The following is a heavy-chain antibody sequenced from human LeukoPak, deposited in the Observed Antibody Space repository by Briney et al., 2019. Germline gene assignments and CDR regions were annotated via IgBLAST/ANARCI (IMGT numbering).Heavy chain of an antibody. Sequence: SETLSLTCAVYHGSFSGYYWSWIRQPPWRGLEWIGEITHRGSTNYNPSLKSRVTISVDTSKNQFSLKLSSVTAADTAVYYCARYDIVATNWFDPWGQGTLVTVSS. CDR2: ITHRGST. CDR1: HGSFSGYY. CDR3: ARYDIVATNWFDP. D-gene: IGHD5-12*01. V-gene: IGHV4-34*01. J-gene: IGHJ5*02.